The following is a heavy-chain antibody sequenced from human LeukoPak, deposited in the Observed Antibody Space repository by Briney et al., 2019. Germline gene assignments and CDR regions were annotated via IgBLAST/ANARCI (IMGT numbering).Heavy chain of an antibody. D-gene: IGHD3-22*01. CDR3: ARTDNGYYDSSGYYYDY. CDR2: IKQDGSEK. Sequence: PGGSLRLSCAASGFTFSSYWMSWVRRAPGKGLEWVANIKQDGSEKYYVDSVKGRFTISRDNAKNSLYLQMNSLRAEDTAVYYCARTDNGYYDSSGYYYDYWGQGTLVTVSS. CDR1: GFTFSSYW. J-gene: IGHJ4*02. V-gene: IGHV3-7*01.